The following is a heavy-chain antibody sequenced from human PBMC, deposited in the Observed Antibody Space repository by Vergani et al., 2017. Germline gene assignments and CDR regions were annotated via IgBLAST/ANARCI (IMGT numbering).Heavy chain of an antibody. CDR2: ISSSGTTI. V-gene: IGHV3-48*03. D-gene: IGHD6-19*01. CDR3: AREAVAGYYYYGMDV. Sequence: EVQLVESGGGLVQPGRSLRLSCAASGFTFSSYEMNWVRQAPGKGLEWVSYISSSGTTIYYADSVKGRFTISRDNAKNSLYLQMNSLRAEDTAVYYCAREAVAGYYYYGMDVWGQGTTVTVSS. J-gene: IGHJ6*02. CDR1: GFTFSSYE.